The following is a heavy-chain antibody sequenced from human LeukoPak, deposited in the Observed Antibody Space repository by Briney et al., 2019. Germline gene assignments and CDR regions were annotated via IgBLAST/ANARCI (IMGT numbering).Heavy chain of an antibody. Sequence: GGSLRLSCAASGFTVSSNYMSWVRQAPGKGLEWVSVIYSGGSTYYADSVKGRFTISRDNSKNTLYLQMNSLRAEDTAVYCCARDAGVTVTPGDYWGQGTLVTVSS. CDR2: IYSGGST. CDR1: GFTVSSNY. V-gene: IGHV3-66*01. J-gene: IGHJ4*02. D-gene: IGHD4-17*01. CDR3: ARDAGVTVTPGDY.